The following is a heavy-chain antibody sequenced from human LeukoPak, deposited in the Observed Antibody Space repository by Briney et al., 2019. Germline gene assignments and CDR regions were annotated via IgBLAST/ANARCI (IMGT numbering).Heavy chain of an antibody. CDR2: FDPEDGET. V-gene: IGHV1-24*01. CDR1: GYTLTELS. Sequence: ASVKVSCKVSGYTLTELSMHWVRQAPGKGLEWTGGFDPEDGETIYPQKFQGRLTMIEDTSTDTAYMELSSLRSEDTAVYYCATNTVRGYSYGYGDGGNLDYWGQGTLVTVSS. J-gene: IGHJ4*02. CDR3: ATNTVRGYSYGYGDGGNLDY. D-gene: IGHD5-18*01.